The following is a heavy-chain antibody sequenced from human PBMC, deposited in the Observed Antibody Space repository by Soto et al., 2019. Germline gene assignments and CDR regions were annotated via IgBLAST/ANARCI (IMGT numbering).Heavy chain of an antibody. CDR3: ARRLGYCSGGSCYNWFDP. CDR2: IYYSGST. CDR1: GGSISSYY. Sequence: SETLSLTCTVSGGSISSYYWSWIRQPPGKGLEWIGYIYYSGSTNYNPSLKSRVTISLDTSKNQFSLKLSSVTAADTAVYYCARRLGYCSGGSCYNWFDPWGQGTLVTVSS. J-gene: IGHJ5*02. V-gene: IGHV4-59*08. D-gene: IGHD2-15*01.